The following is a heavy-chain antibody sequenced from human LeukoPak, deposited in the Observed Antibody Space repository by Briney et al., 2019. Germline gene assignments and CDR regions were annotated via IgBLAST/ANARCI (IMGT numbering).Heavy chain of an antibody. CDR3: AGSTDYGSGSYSPYYFDY. CDR2: IYYSGST. V-gene: IGHV4-59*01. Sequence: KTSETLSLTCTVSGGSLSPYYWSWIRQPPGKGLEWIGYIYYSGSTNYNPSLKSRVTISVDTSKNQFSLKLSSVTAADTAVYYCAGSTDYGSGSYSPYYFDYWGQGTLVTVSS. J-gene: IGHJ4*02. D-gene: IGHD3-10*01. CDR1: GGSLSPYY.